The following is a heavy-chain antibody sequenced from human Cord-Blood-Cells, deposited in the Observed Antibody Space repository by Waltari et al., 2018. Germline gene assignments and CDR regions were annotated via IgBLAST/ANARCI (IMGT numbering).Heavy chain of an antibody. V-gene: IGHV4-39*01. CDR1: GGSISSSRYY. CDR3: ARRGDGSGSYYAFDI. J-gene: IGHJ3*02. CDR2: IYYSGST. D-gene: IGHD3-10*01. Sequence: QLQLQESGPGLVKPSETLSLTCTVSGGSISSSRYYWGWIRQPPGKGLEWIGSIYYSGSTYYNPSLKSRVTISVDTSKNQFSLKLSSVTAADTAVYYCARRGDGSGSYYAFDIWGQGTMVTVSS.